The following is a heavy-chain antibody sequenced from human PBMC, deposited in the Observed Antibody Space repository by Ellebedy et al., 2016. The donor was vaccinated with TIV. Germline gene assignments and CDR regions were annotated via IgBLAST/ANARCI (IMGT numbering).Heavy chain of an antibody. J-gene: IGHJ4*02. V-gene: IGHV3-7*01. Sequence: PGGSLRLSCAASGFTFSSYWMSWVRQAPGKGLEWVANIKQVGTEKYYVDSVKGRFTISRDNAKNSLYLQMNSLRAEDTAVYYCAKDLGFYGSGSHYWGQGTLVTVSS. CDR2: IKQVGTEK. CDR3: AKDLGFYGSGSHY. D-gene: IGHD3-10*01. CDR1: GFTFSSYW.